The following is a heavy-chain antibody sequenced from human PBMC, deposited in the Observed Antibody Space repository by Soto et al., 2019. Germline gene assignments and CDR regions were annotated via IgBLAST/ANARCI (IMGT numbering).Heavy chain of an antibody. Sequence: QVQLQESGPGLVKPSQTLSLTCTVSGGSISSGGYYWGWIRQHPRKGLEWIGYIYYSGSTYYNPSLKSRVTKTVDTSKNQFSLKLSSVSAADTAVYYRARFGGLRLGELSLYGPPRLTDAFDIWVQGTMVTVSS. D-gene: IGHD3-16*02. J-gene: IGHJ3*02. V-gene: IGHV4-31*03. CDR3: ARFGGLRLGELSLYGPPRLTDAFDI. CDR2: IYYSGST. CDR1: GGSISSGGYY.